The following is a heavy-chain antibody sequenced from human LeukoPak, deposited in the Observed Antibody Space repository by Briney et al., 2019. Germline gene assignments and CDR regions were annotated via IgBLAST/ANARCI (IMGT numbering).Heavy chain of an antibody. CDR3: AREYGSGSYYYDY. D-gene: IGHD3-10*01. CDR2: VSGSGGST. V-gene: IGHV3-23*01. Sequence: GGSLRLSCAASGFTFSSYAMTWVRQAPGKGLQWVSAVSGSGGSTYYADSVKGRFTISRDNSKNTLYLQMNTLRAEDTAVYFCAREYGSGSYYYDYWGQGTLVTVSS. CDR1: GFTFSSYA. J-gene: IGHJ4*02.